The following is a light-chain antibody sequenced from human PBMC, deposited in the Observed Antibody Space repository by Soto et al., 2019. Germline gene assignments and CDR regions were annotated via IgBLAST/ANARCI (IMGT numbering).Light chain of an antibody. V-gene: IGKV1-5*01. CDR3: HQYNSYPRT. CDR2: DAS. Sequence: DIQVTQSPSTLSASVGDRVTITCRASQSIRSWLAWYQQKPGKAPELLIYDASSLNRGVPSRFSGSGSGTDFTLTISRLQPDDFATYYCHQYNSYPRTFGHGTKVDIK. CDR1: QSIRSW. J-gene: IGKJ1*01.